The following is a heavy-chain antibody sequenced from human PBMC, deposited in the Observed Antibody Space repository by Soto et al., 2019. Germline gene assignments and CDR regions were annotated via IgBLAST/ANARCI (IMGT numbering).Heavy chain of an antibody. CDR2: ISAYNGNT. V-gene: IGHV1-18*01. Sequence: ASVKVSCKASGYTFTSYGISWVRQAPGQGLEWMGWISAYNGNTNCAQKLQGRVTMTTDTSTSTAYMELRSLRSDDTAVYYCARDFYDFWSGYPTVPDYWGQGTLVTVS. CDR3: ARDFYDFWSGYPTVPDY. J-gene: IGHJ4*02. D-gene: IGHD3-3*01. CDR1: GYTFTSYG.